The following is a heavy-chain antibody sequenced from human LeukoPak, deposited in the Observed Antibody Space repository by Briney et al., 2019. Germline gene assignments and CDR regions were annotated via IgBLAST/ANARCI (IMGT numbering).Heavy chain of an antibody. V-gene: IGHV3-21*01. D-gene: IGHD1-26*01. CDR3: ARGSGSYRSRDFDY. J-gene: IGHJ4*02. Sequence: GGSLRLSCAASGFTFSSYSMNWVRQAPGRGLEWVSSISSSSSYIYYADSVKGRFTISRDNAKNSLYLQMNSLRAEDTAVYYCARGSGSYRSRDFDYWGQGILVTVSS. CDR1: GFTFSSYS. CDR2: ISSSSSYI.